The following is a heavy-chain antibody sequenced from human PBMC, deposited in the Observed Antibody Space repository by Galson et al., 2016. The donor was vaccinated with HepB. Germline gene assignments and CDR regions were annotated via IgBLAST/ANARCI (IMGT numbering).Heavy chain of an antibody. Sequence: SVKVSCKASGGTFSSYVISWVRLAPGEGLEWMGGIIPFFGAAHYAQKFRGRVTITADESTSTAYMELSILSSEDTAVYLCSREEIYCSGTSCPDYYYYYYGMDVCGQGTTVTVSS. CDR3: SREEIYCSGTSCPDYYYYYYGMDV. V-gene: IGHV1-69*13. CDR1: GGTFSSYV. D-gene: IGHD2-2*01. J-gene: IGHJ6*02. CDR2: IIPFFGAA.